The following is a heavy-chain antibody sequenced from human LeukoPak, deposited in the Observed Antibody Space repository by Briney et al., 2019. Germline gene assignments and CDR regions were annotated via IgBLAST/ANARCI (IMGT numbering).Heavy chain of an antibody. V-gene: IGHV3-30*03. CDR3: ARDQEARYYDFWSGYYYGMDV. CDR2: ISYDGSNK. Sequence: SGRSLRLSCAASGFTSSSYGMHWVRQAPGKGLEWVAVISYDGSNKYYADSVKGRFTISRDNSKNTLYLQMNSLRAEDTAVYYCARDQEARYYDFWSGYYYGMDVWGQGTTVTVSS. CDR1: GFTSSSYG. J-gene: IGHJ6*02. D-gene: IGHD3-3*01.